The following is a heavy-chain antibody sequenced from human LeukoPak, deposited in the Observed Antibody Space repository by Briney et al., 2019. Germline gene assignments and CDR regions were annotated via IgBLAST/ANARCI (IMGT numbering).Heavy chain of an antibody. CDR2: IFPSGGEI. Sequence: PGGSLRLSCEASGFTFSTFAMIWVRQPPGKGLEWVSSIFPSGGEIHYADSVRGRFTISRDNSKSTLSLQMNSLRAEDTAIYYCATYRQVLLPFESWGQGTLATVSS. J-gene: IGHJ4*02. D-gene: IGHD2/OR15-2a*01. CDR1: GFTFSTFA. CDR3: ATYRQVLLPFES. V-gene: IGHV3-23*01.